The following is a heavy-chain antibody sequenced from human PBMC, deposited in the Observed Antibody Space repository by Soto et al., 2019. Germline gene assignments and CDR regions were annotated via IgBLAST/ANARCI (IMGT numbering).Heavy chain of an antibody. CDR2: INPSGGST. CDR3: VRDIERVGATRYFDH. D-gene: IGHD1-26*01. CDR1: GYTFTSHY. Sequence: ASVKVSCKASGYTFTSHYMHWVRQAPGQGLEWMGIINPSGGSTTYAQKFQGRFSSSRDNAKSTLYLQMDSLRVEDTAVYYCVRDIERVGATRYFDHWGQGTRVTVSS. V-gene: IGHV1-46*01. J-gene: IGHJ4*02.